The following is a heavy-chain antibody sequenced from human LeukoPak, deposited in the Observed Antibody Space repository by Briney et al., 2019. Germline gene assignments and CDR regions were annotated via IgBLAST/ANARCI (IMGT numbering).Heavy chain of an antibody. Sequence: SETLSLTCTVSGGSISSSSYYWGWIRQPPGKGLEWIGSIYYSGSTYYNPSLKSRVTISVDTSKNQFSLKLSSVSAADTAVYYCARTQLVVNHFDYWGQGTLVTVSS. CDR2: IYYSGST. CDR1: GGSISSSSYY. CDR3: ARTQLVVNHFDY. J-gene: IGHJ4*02. D-gene: IGHD2-2*01. V-gene: IGHV4-39*01.